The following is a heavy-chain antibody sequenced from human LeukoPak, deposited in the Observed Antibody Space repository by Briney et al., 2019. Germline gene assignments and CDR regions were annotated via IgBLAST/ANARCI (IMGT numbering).Heavy chain of an antibody. CDR1: GGSFSGYY. D-gene: IGHD2-2*01. V-gene: IGHV4-34*01. CDR3: ARVGYCSSTSCPNDQIEYFDY. Sequence: SETLSLTCAVYGGSFSGYYWSWIRQPPGKGLEWIGEINHSGSTNYNPSLKSRVTISVDTSKNQFSLKLSSVTAADTAVYYCARVGYCSSTSCPNDQIEYFDYWGQGTLVTVSS. CDR2: INHSGST. J-gene: IGHJ4*02.